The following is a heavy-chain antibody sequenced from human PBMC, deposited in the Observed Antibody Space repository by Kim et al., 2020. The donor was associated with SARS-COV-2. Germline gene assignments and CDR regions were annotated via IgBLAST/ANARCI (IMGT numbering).Heavy chain of an antibody. CDR2: T. V-gene: IGHV4-59*01. CDR3: ARTMAGDYFDY. J-gene: IGHJ4*02. D-gene: IGHD6-19*01. Sequence: TNYNPSLKSRVTISVDTSKNQFSLKLSSVTAADTAVYYCARTMAGDYFDYWGQGTLVTVSS.